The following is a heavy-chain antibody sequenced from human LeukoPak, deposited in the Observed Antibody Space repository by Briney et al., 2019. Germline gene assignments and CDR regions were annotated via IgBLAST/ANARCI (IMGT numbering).Heavy chain of an antibody. J-gene: IGHJ4*02. D-gene: IGHD1-26*01. Sequence: SETLSLTCGASGGSISGTNWWSWVRQPPGQGLEWIGEISLAGQTNYNPSLNGRVTMSLDKSSNQLSLHLTSVTAADTATYFCSRESGPFCPFGYWGQGTLVIVSS. V-gene: IGHV4/OR15-8*02. CDR2: ISLAGQT. CDR3: SRESGPFCPFGY. CDR1: GGSISGTNW.